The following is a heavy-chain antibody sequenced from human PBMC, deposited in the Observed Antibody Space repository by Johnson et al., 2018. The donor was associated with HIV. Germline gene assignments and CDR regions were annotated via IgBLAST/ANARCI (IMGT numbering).Heavy chain of an antibody. D-gene: IGHD3-22*01. Sequence: EKLVESGGGLVQPGGSLRLSCAASGFTVSSNYMSWVRQAPGKGLEWVSVFYSDSNTYSSDSVKGRFTISRDNSKNTLYLQMNSLRPEDTAVYYCARDRAIVVAYDAFDIWGQGTMVTVSS. CDR2: FYSDSNT. V-gene: IGHV3-66*01. CDR1: GFTVSSNY. CDR3: ARDRAIVVAYDAFDI. J-gene: IGHJ3*02.